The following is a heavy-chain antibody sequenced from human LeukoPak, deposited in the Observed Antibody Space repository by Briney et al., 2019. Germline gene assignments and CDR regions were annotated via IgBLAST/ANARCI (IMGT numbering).Heavy chain of an antibody. CDR2: TYHSGSN. CDR1: SGSISSGGYS. V-gene: IGHV4-30-2*01. J-gene: IGHJ3*02. CDR3: ARVPIAIGAFDI. D-gene: IGHD2-21*01. Sequence: PSETLSLTCAVSSGSISSGGYSWSWIRQPPGKGLEWIGYTYHSGSNYYNPSLKSRVTMSVDRSKNQFSLSLSSVTAADTAVYYCARVPIAIGAFDIWGQGTMVTVSS.